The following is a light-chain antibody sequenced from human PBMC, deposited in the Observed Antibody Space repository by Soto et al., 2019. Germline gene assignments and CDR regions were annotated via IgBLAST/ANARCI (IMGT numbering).Light chain of an antibody. V-gene: IGKV3-20*01. Sequence: EIVLTQSPGTLSLSPGERATLSCRASQSVRSSYLAWYHQKPGQPPRLLIFGASNRATGIPDRFSGSESGTDFTLTLSRLEPEDFAVYYCQQYESSPYTFGQGTRLEIK. CDR2: GAS. J-gene: IGKJ2*01. CDR3: QQYESSPYT. CDR1: QSVRSSY.